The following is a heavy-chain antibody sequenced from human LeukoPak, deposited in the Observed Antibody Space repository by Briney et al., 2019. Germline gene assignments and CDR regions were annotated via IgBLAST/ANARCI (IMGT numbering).Heavy chain of an antibody. J-gene: IGHJ5*02. V-gene: IGHV5-51*01. CDR2: SYPDYSDT. Sequence: KSEAPLEISCQASGSIFTSYWSGGGRQLPGKGLEGMWISYPDYSDTIYSASFQAPVTISADKSTITPYMQCSSVKASDTAMYYCARQVSSSGRFDHWGQGTLVTVSS. CDR1: GSIFTSYW. D-gene: IGHD6-6*01. CDR3: ARQVSSSGRFDH.